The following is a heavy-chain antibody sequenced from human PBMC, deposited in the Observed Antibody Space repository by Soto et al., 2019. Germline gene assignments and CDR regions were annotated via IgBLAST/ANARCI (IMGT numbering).Heavy chain of an antibody. CDR1: GGSISSSSYY. D-gene: IGHD5-12*01. CDR2: IYYSGST. Sequence: SETLSLTCTVSGGSISSSSYYWGWIRQPPGKGLEWIGSIYYSGSTYYNQSLKSRVTISVDTSKNQFSLKLSSVTAADTAVYYCASSYSGYERNDYWGQGTLVTVSS. CDR3: ASSYSGYERNDY. J-gene: IGHJ4*02. V-gene: IGHV4-39*01.